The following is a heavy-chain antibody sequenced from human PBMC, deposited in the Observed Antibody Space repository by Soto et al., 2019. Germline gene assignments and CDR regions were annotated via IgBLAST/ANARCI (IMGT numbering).Heavy chain of an antibody. D-gene: IGHD6-19*01. Sequence: KASETLAVTCTVSVAALSIGGYFYTWVRQPPGKGLEWLGYIYYSGGTNYNPSLKSRVTISLDKSKSQFSLRLISVTAADTAVYYCTREQSDDNYFDPWGQGTMVTVSS. J-gene: IGHJ5*02. CDR2: IYYSGGT. CDR1: VAALSIGGYF. CDR3: TREQSDDNYFDP. V-gene: IGHV4-61*08.